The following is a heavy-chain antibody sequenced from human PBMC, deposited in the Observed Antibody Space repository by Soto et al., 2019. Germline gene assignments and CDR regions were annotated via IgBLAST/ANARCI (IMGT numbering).Heavy chain of an antibody. D-gene: IGHD3-10*01. Sequence: GASVKVSCKASGDTFTNYYMHWVRQAPGQGLEWMGWISAYNGITNYAQKLQGRVTMTTDTSTSTAYMELRSLRSDDTAVYYCASPYYGSGTPYYYGMAVWGQGTTVTVSS. CDR2: ISAYNGIT. J-gene: IGHJ6*02. CDR1: GDTFTNYY. CDR3: ASPYYGSGTPYYYGMAV. V-gene: IGHV1-18*01.